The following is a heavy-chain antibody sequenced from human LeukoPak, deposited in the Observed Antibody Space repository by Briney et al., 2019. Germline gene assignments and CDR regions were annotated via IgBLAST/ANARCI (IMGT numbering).Heavy chain of an antibody. J-gene: IGHJ4*02. CDR2: INAGHGNT. V-gene: IGHV1-3*03. CDR3: ARVVRYSSGPLTDLFPYSFDY. CDR1: GYTFTNYA. Sequence: ASVKVSCQASGYTFTNYAMHWVRQAPGQRLEWMGWINAGHGNTKYSQEFQGRVTITRDTSASTAYMELSSLRAEDTAVYYCARVVRYSSGPLTDLFPYSFDYWGQGTLVTVSS. D-gene: IGHD6-19*01.